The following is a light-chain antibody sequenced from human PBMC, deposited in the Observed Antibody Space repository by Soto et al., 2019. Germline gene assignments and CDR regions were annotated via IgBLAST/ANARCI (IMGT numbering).Light chain of an antibody. CDR3: QQRSNWPA. CDR1: QSVSSY. V-gene: IGKV3-11*01. Sequence: EIVLTHSPGSLSFSALERSTHSYRASQSVSSYLAWYQQKPGQAPRLLIYDASNRATGIPARFSGSGSGTDFTLTISSLEPEDFAVYYCQQRSNWPAFGGGTKVDI. J-gene: IGKJ4*01. CDR2: DAS.